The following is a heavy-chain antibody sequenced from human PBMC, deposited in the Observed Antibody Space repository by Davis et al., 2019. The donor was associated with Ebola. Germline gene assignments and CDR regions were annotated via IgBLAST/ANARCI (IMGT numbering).Heavy chain of an antibody. J-gene: IGHJ4*02. CDR1: GGSFSGYY. Sequence: SETLSLTCAVYGGSFSGYYWSWIRQPPGKGLEWIGSIYYSGSTYYNPSLKSRVTISVDTSKNQFSLQLNSVTPEDTAVYYCVRDLGGRFDYWGQGTQVTVSS. V-gene: IGHV4-34*01. CDR3: VRDLGGRFDY. CDR2: IYYSGST.